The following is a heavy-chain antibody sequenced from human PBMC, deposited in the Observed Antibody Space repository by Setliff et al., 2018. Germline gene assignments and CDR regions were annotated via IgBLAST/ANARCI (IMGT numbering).Heavy chain of an antibody. CDR3: VKDREPDSGYDFDY. CDR1: GFTFSSYW. J-gene: IGHJ4*02. V-gene: IGHV3-74*01. D-gene: IGHD5-12*01. CDR2: INRDGSAS. Sequence: GGSLRLSCAASGFTFSSYWMHWVRQAPGKGLVWVSRINRDGSASSYADSVKGRFTISRDNAKRTLFLQMNSLRGEDTGVYYCVKDREPDSGYDFDYWGRGTLVTVSS.